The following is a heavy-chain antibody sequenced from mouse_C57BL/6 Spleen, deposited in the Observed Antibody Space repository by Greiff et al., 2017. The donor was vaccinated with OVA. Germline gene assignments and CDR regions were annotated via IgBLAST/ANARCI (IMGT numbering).Heavy chain of an antibody. J-gene: IGHJ4*01. CDR2: IYPGSSST. Sequence: QVQLQQPGAELVKPGASVKMSCKASGYTFTSYWITWVKQRPGQGLEWIGDIYPGSSSTNYNEKFKSKATLTVDTSSSTAYMQLSSLTSEDSAVYYCARTDGYYYAMDYWGQGTSVTVSS. CDR3: ARTDGYYYAMDY. V-gene: IGHV1-55*01. CDR1: GYTFTSYW. D-gene: IGHD2-3*01.